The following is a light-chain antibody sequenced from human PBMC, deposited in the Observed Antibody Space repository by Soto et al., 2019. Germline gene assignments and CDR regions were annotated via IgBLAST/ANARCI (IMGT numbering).Light chain of an antibody. CDR1: QGVNSY. Sequence: DIQLTQSPSFLSASVGDRVTVTCRASQGVNSYLAWYQQKPGKAPQLLIYTASTLQSGVPSRFSGSGSGPEFTLTITSLQPEDFAAYYCQQLFTYPLSFGGGTKVEIK. J-gene: IGKJ4*02. CDR3: QQLFTYPLS. V-gene: IGKV1-9*01. CDR2: TAS.